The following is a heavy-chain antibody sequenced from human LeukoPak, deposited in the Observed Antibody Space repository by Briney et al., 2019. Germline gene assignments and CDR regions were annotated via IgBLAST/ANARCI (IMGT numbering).Heavy chain of an antibody. Sequence: ASVKVSCKASGYTFTSYGISWVRQAPGQGLEWMGWISAYNGNINYAQKLQGRVTMTTDTSTSTAYMELRSLRSDDTAVYYCARAAKGYSSSWYFDYWGQGTLVTVSS. CDR1: GYTFTSYG. D-gene: IGHD6-13*01. CDR2: ISAYNGNI. J-gene: IGHJ4*02. CDR3: ARAAKGYSSSWYFDY. V-gene: IGHV1-18*01.